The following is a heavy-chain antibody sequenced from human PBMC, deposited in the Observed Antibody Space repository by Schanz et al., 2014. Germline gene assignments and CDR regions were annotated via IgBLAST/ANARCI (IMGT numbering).Heavy chain of an antibody. Sequence: EVQLLESGGGLVQPGGSLRLSCAASGFTFSAYAMTWVRQIPGKGLEWVSAISASGGTTYYADSVKGRFTISRDNSKNTLYLQMNSLRAEDTAVYYCATGPHIVVAFDYWGQGTLVTVSS. CDR1: GFTFSAYA. CDR2: ISASGGTT. J-gene: IGHJ4*02. CDR3: ATGPHIVVAFDY. V-gene: IGHV3-23*01. D-gene: IGHD2-21*01.